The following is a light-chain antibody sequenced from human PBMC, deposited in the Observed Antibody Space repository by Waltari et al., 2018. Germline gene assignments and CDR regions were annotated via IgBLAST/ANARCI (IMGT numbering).Light chain of an antibody. CDR1: SDINVGTYR. V-gene: IGLV5-45*02. CDR2: YKSDSNQ. J-gene: IGLJ3*02. CDR3: MIFYSSAWV. Sequence: QAVLTQPSSLSASPGASASLTCTLRSDINVGTYRLLWYQRKSGSPPQFLLKYKSDSNQQRGSGVPSRFSGSQDASANAGVLLISGLQSEDEGDYYCMIFYSSAWVFGGGTKLTVL.